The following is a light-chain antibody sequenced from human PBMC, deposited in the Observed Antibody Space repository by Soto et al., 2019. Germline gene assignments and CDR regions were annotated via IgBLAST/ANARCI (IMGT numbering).Light chain of an antibody. CDR1: SSDVGKYDR. Sequence: TISCTGTSSDVGKYDRVSWYQQPPGTAPKLIIYEVTNRPSGVPARFSGSKSGNTASLTISGLQAEDEADYYCSSYTSTSRYVFGAGTKVTVL. CDR3: SSYTSTSRYV. J-gene: IGLJ1*01. V-gene: IGLV2-18*02. CDR2: EVT.